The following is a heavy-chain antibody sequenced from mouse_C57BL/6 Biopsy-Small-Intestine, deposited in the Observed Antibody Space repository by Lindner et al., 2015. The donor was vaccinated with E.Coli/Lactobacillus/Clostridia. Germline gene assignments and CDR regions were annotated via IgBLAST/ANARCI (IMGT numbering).Heavy chain of an antibody. CDR1: GFTFSDYG. CDR2: ISSGSSTI. Sequence: VQLQESGGGLVKPGGSLKLSCAASGFTFSDYGMHWVRQAPEKGLEWVAYISSGSSTIYYADTVKGRFTISRDNAKNTLLLQMTSLRSEDAAMYYCARRGYGSTYWYFDVWGTGTTVTVSS. V-gene: IGHV5-17*01. CDR3: ARRGYGSTYWYFDV. J-gene: IGHJ1*03. D-gene: IGHD1-1*01.